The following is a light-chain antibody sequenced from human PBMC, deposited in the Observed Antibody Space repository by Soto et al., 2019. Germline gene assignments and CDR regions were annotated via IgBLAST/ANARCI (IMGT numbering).Light chain of an antibody. CDR3: QQCNEWPLIT. J-gene: IGKJ5*01. Sequence: EIVMTQSPATLSVSPGERATLSCRASQSVASYLAWYQQKPGQAPRLLIYGSSTRATGVPARFSGSGSGTEFTLTLSSLQSEDFAVYYCQQCNEWPLITFGQGTRLEAK. CDR1: QSVASY. CDR2: GSS. V-gene: IGKV3-15*01.